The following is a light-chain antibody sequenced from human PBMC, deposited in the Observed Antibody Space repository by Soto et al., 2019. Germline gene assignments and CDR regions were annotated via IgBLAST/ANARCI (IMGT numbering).Light chain of an antibody. CDR3: QQRSNWPPP. Sequence: EVVLTQSPVTLSLSPGERATLSCRASQSFRGLLAWYQQKPGQAPRLLIYDAYNRATGIPPRFSGSGSGTDFTLTISSLEPEDFAVYYCQQRSNWPPPFGQGTKVEIK. V-gene: IGKV3-11*01. CDR1: QSFRGL. CDR2: DAY. J-gene: IGKJ1*01.